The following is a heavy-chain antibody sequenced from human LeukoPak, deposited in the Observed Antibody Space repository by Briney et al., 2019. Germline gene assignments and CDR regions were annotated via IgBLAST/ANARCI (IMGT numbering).Heavy chain of an antibody. CDR3: ARSLGAGSYLDF. V-gene: IGHV3-64*01. CDR2: INGDGGST. D-gene: IGHD3-10*02. J-gene: IGHJ4*02. Sequence: GGSPRLSCAASGFTFSNYAMHWVRQAPGKGLEYLSAINGDGGSTYYATSVKGKFTITRDNSKNTLYLQMDSLSAEDMAVFYCARSLGAGSYLDFWGQGTLVTVSS. CDR1: GFTFSNYA.